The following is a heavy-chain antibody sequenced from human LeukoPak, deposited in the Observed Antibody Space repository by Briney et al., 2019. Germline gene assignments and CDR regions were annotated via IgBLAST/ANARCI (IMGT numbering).Heavy chain of an antibody. CDR1: GGSFSGYY. D-gene: IGHD5-18*01. Sequence: PSETLSLTCAVYGGSFSGYYWSWIRQPPGKGLEWIGEINHSGSTNYNPSLKSRVTISVDTSKNQFSLKLSPVTAADTAVYYCARPGYSYGYARGRFDYWGQGTLVTVSS. CDR2: INHSGST. CDR3: ARPGYSYGYARGRFDY. V-gene: IGHV4-34*01. J-gene: IGHJ4*02.